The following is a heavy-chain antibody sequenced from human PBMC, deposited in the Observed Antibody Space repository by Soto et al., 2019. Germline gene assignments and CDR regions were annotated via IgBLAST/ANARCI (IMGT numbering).Heavy chain of an antibody. CDR2: MNPNSGNT. CDR3: ARDQGYYHMDV. V-gene: IGHV1-8*01. J-gene: IGHJ6*03. Sequence: ASVKVSCKASGYTFTSYDINWVRQATGQGLEWMGWMNPNSGNTGYAQKFQGRVTMTRNTSISTAYMELSRLRSDDTAVYYYARDQGYYHMDVWGKGTTVTVSS. CDR1: GYTFTSYD.